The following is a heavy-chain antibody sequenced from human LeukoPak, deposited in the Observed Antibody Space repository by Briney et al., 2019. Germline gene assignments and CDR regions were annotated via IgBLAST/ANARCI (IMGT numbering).Heavy chain of an antibody. CDR2: IRYDGSNK. V-gene: IGHV3-30*02. D-gene: IGHD1-7*01. CDR3: AKDLGNWNSEYYFDY. Sequence: PGGSLRLSCAASGFPFSGYWMHWVRQAPGKGLEWVAFIRYDGSNKYYADSVKGRFTISRDNSKNTLYLQMNSLRAEDTAVYYCAKDLGNWNSEYYFDYWGQGTLVTVSS. J-gene: IGHJ4*02. CDR1: GFPFSGYW.